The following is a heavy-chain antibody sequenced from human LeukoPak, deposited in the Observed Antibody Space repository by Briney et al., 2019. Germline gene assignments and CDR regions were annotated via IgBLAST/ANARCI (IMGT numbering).Heavy chain of an antibody. D-gene: IGHD5-18*01. CDR1: GGSFSGYY. V-gene: IGHV4-34*01. CDR3: ARLLRGGRDTAMVTMIVVRAKPGAFDS. Sequence: SETLSLTCAVYGGSFSGYYWSWIRQPPGKGLEWIGEINHSGSTNYNPSLKSRVTISVDTPKNQFSMKLSSVTAADTAVYYCARLLRGGRDTAMVTMIVVRAKPGAFDSWGQGTMVTVSS. J-gene: IGHJ3*02. CDR2: INHSGST.